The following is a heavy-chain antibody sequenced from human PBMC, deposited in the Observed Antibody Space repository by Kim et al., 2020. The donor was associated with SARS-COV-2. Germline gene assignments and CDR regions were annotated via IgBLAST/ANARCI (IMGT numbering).Heavy chain of an antibody. CDR2: IYYSGST. CDR3: ARGLLWFGEYYFDY. V-gene: IGHV4-31*03. Sequence: SETLSLTCTVSGGSISSGGYYWSWIRQHPGKGLEWIGYIYYSGSTYYNPSLKSRVTISVDTSKNQFSLKLSSVTAADTAVYYCARGLLWFGEYYFDYWGQGTLVTVSS. J-gene: IGHJ4*02. CDR1: GGSISSGGYY. D-gene: IGHD3-10*01.